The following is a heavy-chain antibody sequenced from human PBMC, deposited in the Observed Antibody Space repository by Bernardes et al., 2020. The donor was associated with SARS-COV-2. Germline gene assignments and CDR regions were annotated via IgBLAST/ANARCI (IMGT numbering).Heavy chain of an antibody. CDR1: GGSIPSGDYY. CDR2: VHYSGST. CDR3: ARGKPYYHDSSRGAFFDP. Sequence: SETLSLTCTASGGSIPSGDYYWSWIRQAPGKGLEWMGYVHYSGSTYYNSSLNSRVTMSVDTSKNQVSLKLSSVTAEDTAIYYCARGKPYYHDSSRGAFFDPWGQGTLVTGSA. V-gene: IGHV4-30-4*01. D-gene: IGHD3-22*01. J-gene: IGHJ5*02.